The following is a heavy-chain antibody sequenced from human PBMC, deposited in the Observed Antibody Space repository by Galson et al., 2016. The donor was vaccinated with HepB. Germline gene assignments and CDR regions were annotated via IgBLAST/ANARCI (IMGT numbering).Heavy chain of an antibody. V-gene: IGHV3-7*01. Sequence: SLRLSCAASGFTFSRYWMTWVRQAPGKGLEWVANIKQDESEKYYVDSVKGRFTISRDNAKNTLYLQMNSLRAEDTAVYYCAREVVRGTDAFDIWGQGTMVTVSS. J-gene: IGHJ3*02. CDR1: GFTFSRYW. CDR2: IKQDESEK. CDR3: AREVVRGTDAFDI. D-gene: IGHD3-10*01.